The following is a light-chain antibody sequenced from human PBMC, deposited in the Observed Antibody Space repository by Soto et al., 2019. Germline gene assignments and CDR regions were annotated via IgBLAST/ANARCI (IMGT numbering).Light chain of an antibody. CDR3: QQSGSSPPRT. V-gene: IGKV3-20*01. J-gene: IGKJ4*01. CDR1: QSVSSSY. Sequence: EIVLTQSPGTLSLSPGERATLSCRASQSVSSSYLAWYQQKPGQAPRLLTYGASSRATGIPDRFSASGSGTDFPLPISRLEPEDFAVYYCQQSGSSPPRTFGGGTKV. CDR2: GAS.